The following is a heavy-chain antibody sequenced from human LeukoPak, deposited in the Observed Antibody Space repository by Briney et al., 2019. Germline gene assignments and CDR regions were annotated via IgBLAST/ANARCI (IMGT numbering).Heavy chain of an antibody. Sequence: GGSLRLSCAASGFTFSSYSMNWVRQAPGKGLEWVSSISSSSSYIYYADSVKGRFTISRDNAKNTLYLQMNSLRADDTAVYYCARSRWLDAFDYWGQGTLVTVSS. CDR2: ISSSSSYI. CDR1: GFTFSSYS. CDR3: ARSRWLDAFDY. D-gene: IGHD6-19*01. V-gene: IGHV3-21*01. J-gene: IGHJ4*02.